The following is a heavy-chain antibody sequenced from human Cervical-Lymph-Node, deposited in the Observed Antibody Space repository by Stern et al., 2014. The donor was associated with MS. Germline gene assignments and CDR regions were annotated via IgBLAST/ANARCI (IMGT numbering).Heavy chain of an antibody. D-gene: IGHD3-3*01. V-gene: IGHV1-69*01. CDR2: IIPIFGTA. CDR3: AREPRFLEWSHAFDI. CDR1: GGTFTSYA. J-gene: IGHJ3*02. Sequence: QVQLGQSGAEVKKPGSSVKVSCKASGGTFTSYAFSWVRQAPGQGLEWMGGIIPIFGTANYAQKFQGRVTITADESSSTAYMELSSLRSDDTAVFYCAREPRFLEWSHAFDIWGQGTMVTVSS.